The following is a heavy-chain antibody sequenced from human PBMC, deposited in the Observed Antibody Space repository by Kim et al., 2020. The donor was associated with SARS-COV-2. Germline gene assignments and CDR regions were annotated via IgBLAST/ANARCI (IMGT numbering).Heavy chain of an antibody. CDR3: AKSARSYDSSGHYGRFFDP. CDR2: IASDGSLQ. J-gene: IGHJ5*02. CDR1: GFSFSSYA. D-gene: IGHD3-22*01. Sequence: GGSLRLSCAASGFSFSSYAMFWVSQAPGKGLEWVAAIASDGSLQFYAGSVKGRSTISRDNSQNTVTLQMDSRRIEDTAVYYCAKSARSYDSSGHYGRFFDPWGQETLVTVSS. V-gene: IGHV3-30*18.